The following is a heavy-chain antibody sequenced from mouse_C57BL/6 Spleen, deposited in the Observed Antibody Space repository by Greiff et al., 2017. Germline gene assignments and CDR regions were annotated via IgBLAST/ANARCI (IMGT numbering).Heavy chain of an antibody. D-gene: IGHD1-1*01. J-gene: IGHJ2*01. CDR3: TRRGLITTGAY. V-gene: IGHV1-15*01. CDR1: GYTFTDYE. Sequence: VQLQQSGAELVRPGASVTLSCKASGYTFTDYEMHWVKQTPVHGLEWIGAIAPETGGTAYNQKFKGKAILTANKSSSTAYMELRSLTSEDSAVXYCTRRGLITTGAYWGKGTTLTVSS. CDR2: IAPETGGT.